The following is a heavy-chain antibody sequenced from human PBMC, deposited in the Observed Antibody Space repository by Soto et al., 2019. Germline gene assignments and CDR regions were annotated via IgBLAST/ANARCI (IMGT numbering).Heavy chain of an antibody. Sequence: PSETLSLTCTVSGGSISSYYWSWIRQPPGKGLEWIGYIYYSGSTNYNPSLKSRVTISVDTSKNQFSLKLSSVTAADTAVYYCARDPHTDGGFDPWGQGTLVTVSS. V-gene: IGHV4-59*01. J-gene: IGHJ5*02. CDR2: IYYSGST. CDR1: GGSISSYY. CDR3: ARDPHTDGGFDP. D-gene: IGHD2-8*01.